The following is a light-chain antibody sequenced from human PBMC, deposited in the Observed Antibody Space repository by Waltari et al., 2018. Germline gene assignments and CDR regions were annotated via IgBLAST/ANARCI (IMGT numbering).Light chain of an antibody. Sequence: EIIFTQSPGTLSLSPGDAATLSCRASQTVDCHLVWYQQNPGQTPSLLIYEASIRATGIHARFWGSGSGTDFTLTLSSVEREDSAVYHCHQRKHWSHTFGQGTKVELK. CDR1: QTVDCH. CDR3: HQRKHWSHT. CDR2: EAS. J-gene: IGKJ1*01. V-gene: IGKV3-11*01.